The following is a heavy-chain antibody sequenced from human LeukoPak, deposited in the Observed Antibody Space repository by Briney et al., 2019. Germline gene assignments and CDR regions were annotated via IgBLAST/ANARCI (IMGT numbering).Heavy chain of an antibody. CDR3: ARSGDLSTMVRGVIRYYYMDV. CDR2: IIPIFGTA. V-gene: IGHV1-69*06. CDR1: GGTFSSYA. J-gene: IGHJ6*03. D-gene: IGHD3-10*01. Sequence: WASVKVSCKASGGTFSSYAISWVRQAPGQGLEWMGGIIPIFGTANYAQKFQGRVTITADKSTSTAYMELSSLRSEDTAVYYCARSGDLSTMVRGVIRYYYMDVWGKGTTVTVSS.